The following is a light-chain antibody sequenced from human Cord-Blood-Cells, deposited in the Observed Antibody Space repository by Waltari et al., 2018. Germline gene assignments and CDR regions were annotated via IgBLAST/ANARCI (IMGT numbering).Light chain of an antibody. Sequence: QSVLTQSPSVFGAPGPRLTISFYGSSSTTGACYDVNWYQQLPGTAPKLLIYGNSNRPSGVPDRFSGSKSGTSASLAITGLQAEDEADYYCQSYDSSLSGYVFGTGTKVTVL. J-gene: IGLJ1*01. CDR3: QSYDSSLSGYV. V-gene: IGLV1-40*01. CDR2: GNS. CDR1: SSTTGACYD.